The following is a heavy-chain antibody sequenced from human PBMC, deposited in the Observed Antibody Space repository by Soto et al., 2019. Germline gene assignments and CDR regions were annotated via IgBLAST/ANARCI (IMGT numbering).Heavy chain of an antibody. Sequence: ASVKVSCKVSGYTLTELSMHWVRQAPGKGLEWMGGFDPEDGETIYAQKFQGRVTMTEDTSTDTAYMELSSLRSDDTAVYYCARVVLYSSSWYTAPSVFDIWGQGTMVTVSS. CDR1: GYTLTELS. V-gene: IGHV1-24*01. J-gene: IGHJ3*02. CDR3: ARVVLYSSSWYTAPSVFDI. D-gene: IGHD6-13*01. CDR2: FDPEDGET.